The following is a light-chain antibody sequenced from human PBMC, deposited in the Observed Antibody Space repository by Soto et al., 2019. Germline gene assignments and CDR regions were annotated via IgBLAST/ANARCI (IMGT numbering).Light chain of an antibody. V-gene: IGLV1-51*01. CDR3: GTWDSSLSAVI. CDR2: DNN. J-gene: IGLJ2*01. Sequence: QSVLTQPPSVSAAPGQKVTISCSGSSSNIGNNYVSWYQQLPGTAPKLLIYDNNNRPSGIPDRFSGSESGTSATLGITGLQTGDEADYYCGTWDSSLSAVIFGGGTKLTVL. CDR1: SSNIGNNY.